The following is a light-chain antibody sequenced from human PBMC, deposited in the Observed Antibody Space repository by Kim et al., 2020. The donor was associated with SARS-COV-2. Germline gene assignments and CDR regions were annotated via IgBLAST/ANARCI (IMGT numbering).Light chain of an antibody. Sequence: GERATVACRAGQSGSGGCLGWDQQKPGGGRGGLSYGASGRGAGIRERFSGSGSGTDFALTISRLEPEEVAVYYGQRYGSSPCTFGRGTKLEI. J-gene: IGKJ2*02. V-gene: IGKV3-20*01. CDR3: QRYGSSPCT. CDR1: QSGSGGC. CDR2: GAS.